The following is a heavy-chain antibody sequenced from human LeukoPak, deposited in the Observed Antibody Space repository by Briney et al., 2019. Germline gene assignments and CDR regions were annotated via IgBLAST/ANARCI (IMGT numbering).Heavy chain of an antibody. D-gene: IGHD2-2*02. CDR3: ARGPGNTVSGSFDY. V-gene: IGHV3-30-3*01. J-gene: IGHJ4*02. CDR2: ISYDGSNK. Sequence: GSLRLSCAASGFTFSSYAVHWVRQAPGKGLEWVAVISYDGSNKYYADSVKGRFTISRDNSKNTLYLQMNSLRAEDTAVYYCARGPGNTVSGSFDYWGQGTLVTVSS. CDR1: GFTFSSYA.